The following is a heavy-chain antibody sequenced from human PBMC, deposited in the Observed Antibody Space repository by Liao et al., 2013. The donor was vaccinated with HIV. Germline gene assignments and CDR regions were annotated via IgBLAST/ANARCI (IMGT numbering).Heavy chain of an antibody. D-gene: IGHD5-18*01. J-gene: IGHJ6*03. CDR1: GGSISSYY. Sequence: QVQLQESGPGLVKPSETLSLTCTVSGGSISSYYWSWIRQPPGKGLEWIGYIDYSGSTNYNPSLMSRVTISVDTSKNQFSLKLSSVTAADTAVYYCARENGYSYGSYYYYYYMDVWAKGTTVTVSS. CDR2: IDYSGST. V-gene: IGHV4-59*01. CDR3: ARENGYSYGSYYYYYYMDV.